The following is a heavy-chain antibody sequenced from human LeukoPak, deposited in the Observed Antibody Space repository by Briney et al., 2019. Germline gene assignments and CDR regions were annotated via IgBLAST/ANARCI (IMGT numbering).Heavy chain of an antibody. J-gene: IGHJ4*02. CDR2: IYPRDGST. Sequence: GASVKVSCKASGYTFTNNYLHWVRQAPGQGLEWMGMIYPRDGSTSYAQNFQGRVTVTRDTPTTTVHMELSSLRSEDAAVYYCARDIYGDLDYWGQGTLVTVSS. V-gene: IGHV1-46*01. CDR1: GYTFTNNY. CDR3: ARDIYGDLDY. D-gene: IGHD4-17*01.